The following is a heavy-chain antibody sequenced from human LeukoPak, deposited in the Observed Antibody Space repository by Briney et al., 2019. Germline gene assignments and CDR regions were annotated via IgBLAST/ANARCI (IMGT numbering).Heavy chain of an antibody. CDR1: GFTFSKYW. J-gene: IGHJ5*02. CDR3: ARASDPWLQLT. CDR2: IKQDGSDY. V-gene: IGHV3-7*05. D-gene: IGHD5-24*01. Sequence: PGRSLRLSCAASGFTFSKYWMIWVSQAPGKGLEWVANIKQDGSDYRYADSVRGRFTISRDNAQTSLYLQMSSLRAEDTAVYYCARASDPWLQLTWGQGTLVTVSS.